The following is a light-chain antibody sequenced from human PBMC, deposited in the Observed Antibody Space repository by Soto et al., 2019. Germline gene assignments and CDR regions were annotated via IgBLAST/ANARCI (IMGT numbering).Light chain of an antibody. J-gene: IGKJ1*01. Sequence: EIVLTQSPGTLSLSPGERATLSCRASQSVSSSFLAWYQQKPGQAPRLLIYGASSRATGIPDRFSGSGSGTDFTLTISRLEPEDFAVYYLQQYDNSPRTFGQGTKVEIK. CDR2: GAS. CDR3: QQYDNSPRT. V-gene: IGKV3-20*01. CDR1: QSVSSSF.